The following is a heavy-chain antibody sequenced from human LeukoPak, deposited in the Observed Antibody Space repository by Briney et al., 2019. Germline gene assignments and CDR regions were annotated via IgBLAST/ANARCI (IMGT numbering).Heavy chain of an antibody. Sequence: SETLSLTCAVYGGSFSGYYWSWIRQPPGKGLEWIGEINHSGSINYNPSLKSRVTISVDTSKNQFSLKLSSVTAADTAVYYCARMPKYDFWSGTVFDYWGQGTLVTVSS. CDR3: ARMPKYDFWSGTVFDY. CDR1: GGSFSGYY. D-gene: IGHD3-3*01. V-gene: IGHV4-34*01. J-gene: IGHJ4*02. CDR2: INHSGSI.